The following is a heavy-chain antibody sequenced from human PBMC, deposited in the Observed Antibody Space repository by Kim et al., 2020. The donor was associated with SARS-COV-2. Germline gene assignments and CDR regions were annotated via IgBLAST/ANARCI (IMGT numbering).Heavy chain of an antibody. CDR1: GFTFSHYA. D-gene: IGHD5-12*01. CDR2: IDGPTANT. CDR3: TTWLQSHFDH. Sequence: GGSLRLSCSASGFTFSHYAMHWVRLTPEKGLEWVATIDGPTANTHYPDSVKGRFFIYRDNSQNTVYLHMSSLRAEDTAIYYCTTWLQSHFDHWGQGTLVT. J-gene: IGHJ4*02. V-gene: IGHV3-23*01.